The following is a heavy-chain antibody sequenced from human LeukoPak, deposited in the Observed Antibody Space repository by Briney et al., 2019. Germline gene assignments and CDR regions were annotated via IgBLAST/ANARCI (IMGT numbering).Heavy chain of an antibody. J-gene: IGHJ3*02. V-gene: IGHV3-48*04. D-gene: IGHD1-14*01. CDR3: ARGLVTTHSDAFDI. Sequence: GGSLRLSCAASGFTFSSYGMHWVRQAPGKGLEWVSYISSSGSTIYYADSVKGRFTISRDNAKNSLYLQMNSLRAEDTAVYYCARGLVTTHSDAFDIWGQGTMVTVSS. CDR1: GFTFSSYG. CDR2: ISSSGSTI.